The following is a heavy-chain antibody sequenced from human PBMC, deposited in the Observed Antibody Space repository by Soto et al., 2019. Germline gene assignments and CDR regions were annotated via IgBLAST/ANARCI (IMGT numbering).Heavy chain of an antibody. J-gene: IGHJ4*02. V-gene: IGHV1-3*01. Sequence: AASVKVSCKASGYTFTSYAMHWVRQAPGQRLEWMGWINAGNGNTKYSQKFQGRVIITRDTSASTAYMELSSLRSEDTAVYYCARDQRELSNFDYWGQGTLVTVSS. CDR1: GYTFTSYA. CDR3: ARDQRELSNFDY. D-gene: IGHD1-26*01. CDR2: INAGNGNT.